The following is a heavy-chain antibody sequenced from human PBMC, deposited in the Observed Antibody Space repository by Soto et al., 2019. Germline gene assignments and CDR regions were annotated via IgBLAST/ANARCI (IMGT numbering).Heavy chain of an antibody. CDR3: ASESLSPHYDGSGRYWYFDL. J-gene: IGHJ2*01. V-gene: IGHV3-7*01. CDR1: GFTFSSYC. Sequence: EVQLVESGGGLVQPGGSLRLSCAASGFTFSSYCMSWVRQAPGKGLEWVANIKPDGSAKYYVDSVKGRFTISRDNGKNSLYLQMNSLRAEDTAVYYCASESLSPHYDGSGRYWYFDLWGRGTLVTVSS. D-gene: IGHD3-10*01. CDR2: IKPDGSAK.